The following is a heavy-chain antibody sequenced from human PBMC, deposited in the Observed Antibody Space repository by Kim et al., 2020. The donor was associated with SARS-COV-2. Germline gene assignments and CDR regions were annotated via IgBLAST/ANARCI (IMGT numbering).Heavy chain of an antibody. J-gene: IGHJ1*01. CDR1: GFTFSTYG. Sequence: GGSLRLSCAASGFTFSTYGMHWVRQAPGKGLEWVAVISYDGNIDNYADSVKGRFTISRDNSKNTLYLQMNSLRPEDTAVYYCAKGVVVVATYFHHWGQGTLVIVSS. CDR2: ISYDGNID. D-gene: IGHD2-15*01. CDR3: AKGVVVVATYFHH. V-gene: IGHV3-30*18.